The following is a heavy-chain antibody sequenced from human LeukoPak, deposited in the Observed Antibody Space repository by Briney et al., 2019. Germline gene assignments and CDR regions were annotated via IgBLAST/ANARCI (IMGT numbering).Heavy chain of an antibody. J-gene: IGHJ3*02. V-gene: IGHV3-48*01. CDR3: ARDSGVGPCLFCSGFDI. Sequence: PGGSLRLSCAASGFTFSSYSMNWVRQAPGKGLEWVSYISSSSTIYYADSVKGRFTISRDNAKNSLYLQMNSLRAEDTAVYYCARDSGVGPCLFCSGFDIWGQGTMVTVSS. CDR2: ISSSSTI. CDR1: GFTFSSYS. D-gene: IGHD2-15*01.